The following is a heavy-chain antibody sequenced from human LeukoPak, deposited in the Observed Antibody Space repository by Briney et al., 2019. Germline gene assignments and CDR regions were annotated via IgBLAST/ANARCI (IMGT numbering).Heavy chain of an antibody. CDR3: ARVQNYYDSSGHDAFDI. V-gene: IGHV3-11*04. J-gene: IGHJ3*02. CDR1: GCTFSDYY. D-gene: IGHD3-22*01. CDR2: ISSSGSTI. Sequence: GGSLRLSCAASGCTFSDYYMSWIRQAPGKGLEWVSYISSSGSTIYYADSVKGRFTISRDNAKNSLYLQMNSLRAEDTAVYYCARVQNYYDSSGHDAFDIWGQGTMVTVSS.